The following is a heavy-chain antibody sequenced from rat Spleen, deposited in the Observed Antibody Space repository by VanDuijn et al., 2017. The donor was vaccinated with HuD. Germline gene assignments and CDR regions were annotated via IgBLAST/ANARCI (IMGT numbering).Heavy chain of an antibody. CDR2: ISTGSDNT. CDR3: AIHGGLRNWFDS. V-gene: IGHV5S13*01. D-gene: IGHD1-11*01. CDR1: GFTFSNYD. J-gene: IGHJ3*01. Sequence: EVQLVETGGSLMQPGRSLKLSCAASGFTFSNYDMAWVRQAPTKGLEWIASISTGSDNTYYRDSVKGRFTVSRDDANNTHYLQMESLRSEDTATYYCAIHGGLRNWFDSWGQGTLVTVSS.